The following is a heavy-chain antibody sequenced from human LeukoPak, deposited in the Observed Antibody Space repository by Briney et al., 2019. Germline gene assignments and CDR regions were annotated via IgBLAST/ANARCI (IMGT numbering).Heavy chain of an antibody. Sequence: SETLSPTCTVSGGSISSYYWSWIRQPPGKGLEWIGYIYYSGSTNYNPSLKSRVTISVDTSKNQFSLKLSSVTAADTAVYYCARRGYSSGYYYFDYWGQGTLVTVSS. CDR2: IYYSGST. V-gene: IGHV4-59*01. D-gene: IGHD6-19*01. CDR3: ARRGYSSGYYYFDY. CDR1: GGSISSYY. J-gene: IGHJ4*02.